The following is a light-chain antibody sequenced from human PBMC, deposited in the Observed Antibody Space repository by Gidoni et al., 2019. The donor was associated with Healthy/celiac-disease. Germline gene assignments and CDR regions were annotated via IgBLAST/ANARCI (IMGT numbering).Light chain of an antibody. CDR1: QGISNY. V-gene: IGKV1-27*01. CDR2: AAS. Sequence: DIQMPQSPSSLSASVGDRVTITCRASQGISNYLAWYQQKPGKVPKLLIYAASTLQSGVPSRVSGSGSGTDFTLTISSLQPEDVATYYCQKYNSAPRTFGPGTKVDIK. CDR3: QKYNSAPRT. J-gene: IGKJ3*01.